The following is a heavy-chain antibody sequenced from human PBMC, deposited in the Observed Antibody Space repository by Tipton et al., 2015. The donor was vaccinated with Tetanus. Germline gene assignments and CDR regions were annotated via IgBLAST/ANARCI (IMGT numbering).Heavy chain of an antibody. V-gene: IGHV3-30-3*01. CDR2: ISYDGSNK. J-gene: IGHJ5*02. CDR3: ARERGQGYSGYDGWDDAA. D-gene: IGHD5-12*01. CDR1: GFTFSSYA. Sequence: SLRLSCAASGFTFSSYAMHWVRQAPGKGLEWVAVISYDGSNKYYADSVKGRFTISRDNSKNTLYLQMNSRRAEDTAVYYCARERGQGYSGYDGWDDAAWGQGTLVPVSS.